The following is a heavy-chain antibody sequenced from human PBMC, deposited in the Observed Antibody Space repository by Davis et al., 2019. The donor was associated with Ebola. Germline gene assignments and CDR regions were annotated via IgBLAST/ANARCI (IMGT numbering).Heavy chain of an antibody. V-gene: IGHV3-48*01. CDR1: GFTFSSYS. Sequence: GESLKISCAASGFTFSSYSMNWVRHAPGKGLEWVSYISSSDSTKYYADSVKGRFTISRDNAKNSLYLQMNSLRAEDTAVYYCARDQVLLWFGGNYYYGMDVWGQGTTVTVSS. CDR2: ISSSDSTK. CDR3: ARDQVLLWFGGNYYYGMDV. D-gene: IGHD3-10*01. J-gene: IGHJ6*02.